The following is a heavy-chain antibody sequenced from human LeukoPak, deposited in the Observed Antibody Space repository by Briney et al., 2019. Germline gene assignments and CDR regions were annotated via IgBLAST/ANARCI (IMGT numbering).Heavy chain of an antibody. D-gene: IGHD6-19*01. Sequence: SQTLSLTCAISGDSVSTASNAWYWIRQSPSRGLEWLGRTYYNSKWYTDYAVSVSGRTTINPDTSRNQLSLKLSSVTAADTAVYYCARVARGGWPNYYFDYWGQGTLVTVSS. J-gene: IGHJ4*02. CDR1: GDSVSTASNA. V-gene: IGHV6-1*01. CDR3: ARVARGGWPNYYFDY. CDR2: TYYNSKWYT.